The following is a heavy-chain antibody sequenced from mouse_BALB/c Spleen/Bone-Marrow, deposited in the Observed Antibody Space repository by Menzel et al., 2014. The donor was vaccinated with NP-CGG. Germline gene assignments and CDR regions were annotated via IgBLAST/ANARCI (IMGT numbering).Heavy chain of an antibody. CDR1: GFTFSSYG. J-gene: IGHJ1*01. V-gene: IGHV5-6-3*01. CDR2: INNNGGST. D-gene: IGHD1-1*01. Sequence: EVKLMESGGGLVQPGGSLKLSCVASGFTFSSYGMSWVRQTPDKRLELVATINNNGGSTYYPDSVKGQFTISRDNAKNTLYLQMSSLKSEDTAMYYCARVYGWYFDVWGAGTTSPSPQ. CDR3: ARVYGWYFDV.